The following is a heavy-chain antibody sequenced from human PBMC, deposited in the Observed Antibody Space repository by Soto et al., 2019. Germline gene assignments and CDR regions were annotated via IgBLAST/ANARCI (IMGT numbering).Heavy chain of an antibody. D-gene: IGHD6-13*01. Sequence: PSETLSLTCTVSGGSISSSSYYWGWIRQPPGKGLEWIGSIYYSGSTYYNPSLKSRVTISVDTSKNQFSLKLSSVTAADTAVYYCARQAYSSNPVDCWGQGTLVTVSS. CDR2: IYYSGST. CDR3: ARQAYSSNPVDC. V-gene: IGHV4-39*01. CDR1: GGSISSSSYY. J-gene: IGHJ4*02.